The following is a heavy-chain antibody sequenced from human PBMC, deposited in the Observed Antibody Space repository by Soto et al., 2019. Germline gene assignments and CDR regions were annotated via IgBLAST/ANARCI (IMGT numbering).Heavy chain of an antibody. V-gene: IGHV1-3*04. CDR2: INSGNGNT. CDR1: GNTVPNYA. J-gene: IGHJ4*02. Sequence: ASVKVSCKASGNTVPNYAIHWVRQAPGQRLEWMGWINSGNGNTYYSEYFQGRVTFTRDTSAGTVYMQLSSLTSEDTAVYYCARDDSGFSGSHYIDYFSYWGQGALVTVSS. CDR3: ARDDSGFSGSHYIDYFSY. D-gene: IGHD1-26*01.